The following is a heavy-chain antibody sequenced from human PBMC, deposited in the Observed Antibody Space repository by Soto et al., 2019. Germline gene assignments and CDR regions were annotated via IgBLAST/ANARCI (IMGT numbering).Heavy chain of an antibody. V-gene: IGHV4-30-4*01. CDR2: IYYSGST. J-gene: IGHJ5*02. D-gene: IGHD6-6*01. Sequence: QVQLQESGPGLVKPSQTLSLTCTVSGGSISSGDYYWSWLRQPPGKGLEWIGYIYYSGSTFYNPSLKSPLTISVDTSKNQFSLKLSSVTAADTAVYYCASERPDGARLDPWGQGTLVTVSS. CDR3: ASERPDGARLDP. CDR1: GGSISSGDYY.